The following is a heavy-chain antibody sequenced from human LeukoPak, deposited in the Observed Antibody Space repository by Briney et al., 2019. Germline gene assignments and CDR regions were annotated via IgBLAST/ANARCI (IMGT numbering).Heavy chain of an antibody. D-gene: IGHD6-19*01. CDR3: ATDLKKGDSGCFDY. CDR1: GYTFTSSA. J-gene: IGHJ4*02. V-gene: IGHV7-4-1*02. Sequence: ASVKVSCTASGYTFTSSALNWVRQAPGQGLEWMGWINTNTGNPTYAQGFTGRFVFSLDASVSTAYLQISSLKAEDTAVYYCATDLKKGDSGCFDYWGQGTLVTVSS. CDR2: INTNTGNP.